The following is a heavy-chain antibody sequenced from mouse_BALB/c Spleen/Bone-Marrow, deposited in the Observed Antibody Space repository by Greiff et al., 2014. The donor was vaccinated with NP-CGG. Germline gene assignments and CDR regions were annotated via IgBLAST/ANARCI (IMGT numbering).Heavy chain of an antibody. Sequence: VQLQQSGAELVKPGASVKLSCKASGYTFTSYWMHWVKQRPGQGLEWIGEINPSNGRTNYNEKFKSKATLTVDKSSSTAYMQLSSLTSEDSAVYYCARPFITTAPCDYFDYWGQGTTLTVSS. J-gene: IGHJ2*01. CDR2: INPSNGRT. CDR1: GYTFTSYW. D-gene: IGHD1-2*01. CDR3: ARPFITTAPCDYFDY. V-gene: IGHV1S81*02.